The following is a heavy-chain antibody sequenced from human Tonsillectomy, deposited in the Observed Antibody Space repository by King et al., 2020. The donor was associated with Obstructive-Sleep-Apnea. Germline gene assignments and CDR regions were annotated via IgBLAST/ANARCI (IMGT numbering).Heavy chain of an antibody. Sequence: QLVQSGGGLVKPGGSLRLSCAASGFTFSSYSMNWVRQAPGKGLEWVSSISISSSYIYYADSVKGRFTISRDNAKNSLYLQMNSLRAEDTAVYYCARDRTVTTSGYYGMDVWGQGTTVTVSS. CDR1: GFTFSSYS. V-gene: IGHV3-21*01. J-gene: IGHJ6*02. D-gene: IGHD4-17*01. CDR3: ARDRTVTTSGYYGMDV. CDR2: ISISSSYI.